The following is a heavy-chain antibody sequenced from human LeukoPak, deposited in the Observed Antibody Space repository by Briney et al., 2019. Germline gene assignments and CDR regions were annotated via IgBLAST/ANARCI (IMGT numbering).Heavy chain of an antibody. J-gene: IGHJ4*02. Sequence: SETLSLTCTVSGGSISSYYWSWIRQPPGKGLEWIGYIYYSGSTNYNPSLKSRVTISVDTSKNQFSLKLSSVTAADTAVYYCASHQIAVAGLLCDYWGQGTLVTVSS. CDR3: ASHQIAVAGLLCDY. D-gene: IGHD6-19*01. CDR1: GGSISSYY. V-gene: IGHV4-59*01. CDR2: IYYSGST.